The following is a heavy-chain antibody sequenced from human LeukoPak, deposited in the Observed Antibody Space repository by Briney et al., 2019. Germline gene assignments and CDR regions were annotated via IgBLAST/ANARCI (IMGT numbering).Heavy chain of an antibody. D-gene: IGHD2-21*01. V-gene: IGHV3-11*04. J-gene: IGHJ4*02. CDR2: ISSSGSTI. CDR3: ARVKRGDYSFDY. Sequence: SGGTLRLSCAASGFTFSDYYMSWIRQAPGKGLEWVSYISSSGSTIYYADSVKGRFTISRDSAKNSLSLQMNRLGAEDTAVYYCARVKRGDYSFDYWGQGTLVTVSS. CDR1: GFTFSDYY.